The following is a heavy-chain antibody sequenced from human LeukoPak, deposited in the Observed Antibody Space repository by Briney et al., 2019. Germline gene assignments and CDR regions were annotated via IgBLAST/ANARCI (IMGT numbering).Heavy chain of an antibody. CDR3: ARFRYQLLHFDY. CDR1: GGTFSSYA. CDR2: IIPIFGTA. Sequence: SVKVSCKASGGTFSSYAISWVRQAPGQGLEWMGGIIPIFGTAHYAQKFQGRVTITADESTSTAYMELSSLRSEDTAVYYCARFRYQLLHFDYWGQGTLVTVSS. J-gene: IGHJ4*02. V-gene: IGHV1-69*01. D-gene: IGHD2-2*01.